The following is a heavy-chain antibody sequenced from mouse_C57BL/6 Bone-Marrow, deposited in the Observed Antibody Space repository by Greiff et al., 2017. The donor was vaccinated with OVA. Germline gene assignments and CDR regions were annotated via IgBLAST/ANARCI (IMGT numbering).Heavy chain of an antibody. D-gene: IGHD1-1*01. V-gene: IGHV1-59*01. J-gene: IGHJ4*01. CDR1: GYTFTSYW. CDR2: IDPSDSYT. CDR3: ARFYYGSSLVPLGRAMDY. Sequence: QVQLQQPGAELVRPGTSVKLSCKASGYTFTSYWMHWVKQRPGQGLEWIGVIDPSDSYTNYNQKFKGKATLTVDTSSSTAYMQLSSLTSEDSAVYYCARFYYGSSLVPLGRAMDYWGQGTSVTVSS.